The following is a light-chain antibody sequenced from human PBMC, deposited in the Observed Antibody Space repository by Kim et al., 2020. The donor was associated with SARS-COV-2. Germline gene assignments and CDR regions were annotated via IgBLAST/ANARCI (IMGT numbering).Light chain of an antibody. CDR1: QSVSSN. V-gene: IGKV3-15*01. CDR2: AAS. CDR3: QQYNSWPRT. Sequence: VSPGERATLSCRASQSVSSNLAWYQQKLGQAPRLLIYAASTRATGIPARFSGSGSGTEFTLTISSLQSEDFAVYYCQQYNSWPRTFGQGTKVDIK. J-gene: IGKJ1*01.